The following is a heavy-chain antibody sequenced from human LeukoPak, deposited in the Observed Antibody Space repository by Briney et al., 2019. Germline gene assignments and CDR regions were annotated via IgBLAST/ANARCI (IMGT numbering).Heavy chain of an antibody. CDR2: ISAYNGNT. D-gene: IGHD1-1*01. Sequence: GASVKVSCKASGYTSTSYYMHWVRQAPGQGLEWMGWISAYNGNTNYAQKLQGRVTMTTDTSTSTAYMELRSLRSDDTAVYYCARHSTGDIFDYWGQGTLVTVSS. J-gene: IGHJ4*02. CDR3: ARHSTGDIFDY. V-gene: IGHV1-18*04. CDR1: GYTSTSYY.